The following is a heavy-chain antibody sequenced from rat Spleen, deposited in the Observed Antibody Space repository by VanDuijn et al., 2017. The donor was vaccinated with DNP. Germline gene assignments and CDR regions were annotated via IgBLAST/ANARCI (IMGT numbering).Heavy chain of an antibody. J-gene: IGHJ2*01. CDR1: GYSITSNY. Sequence: EVQLQESGPGLVKPSQSISLTCSVTGYSITSNYWGWIRKFPGNKMEWMGYISYSGNTSYNPSLKSRISITRDTSKNQFFLHLNSVTTEDTATYYCARTYVYYGLLLPFDYWGQGVMVTVSS. CDR3: ARTYVYYGLLLPFDY. V-gene: IGHV3-1*01. CDR2: ISYSGNT. D-gene: IGHD1-6*01.